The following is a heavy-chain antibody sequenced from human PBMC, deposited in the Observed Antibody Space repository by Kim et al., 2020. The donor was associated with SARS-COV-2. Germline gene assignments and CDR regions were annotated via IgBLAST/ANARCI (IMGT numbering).Heavy chain of an antibody. CDR2: IYYSGST. V-gene: IGHV4-39*07. CDR3: ARDRYSSNWTRNPKNWFDP. Sequence: SETLSLTCTVSGGSISSSSYYWGWIRQPPGKGLEWIGSIYYSGSTYYNPSLKSRVTISVDTSKNQFSLKLSSVTAADTAVYYCARDRYSSNWTRNPKNWFDPWGQGTLVTVSS. D-gene: IGHD6-13*01. J-gene: IGHJ5*02. CDR1: GGSISSSSYY.